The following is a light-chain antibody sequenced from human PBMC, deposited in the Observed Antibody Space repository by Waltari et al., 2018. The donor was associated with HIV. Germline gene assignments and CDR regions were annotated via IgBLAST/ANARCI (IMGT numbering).Light chain of an antibody. CDR2: RNN. CDR3: AAWDDSLSGRWV. Sequence: QSVLTQPPSASGTPRQRVTISCSGSSSNIGSNYVYCYQQLPGTAPKLLIYRNNQRPSGVPDRFSGSKSGTSASLAISGLRSEDEADYYCAAWDDSLSGRWVFGGGTKLTVL. CDR1: SSNIGSNY. J-gene: IGLJ3*02. V-gene: IGLV1-47*01.